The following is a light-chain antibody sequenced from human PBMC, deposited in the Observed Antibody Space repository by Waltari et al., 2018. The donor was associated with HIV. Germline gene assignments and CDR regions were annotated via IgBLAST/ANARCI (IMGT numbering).Light chain of an antibody. CDR3: GSYAGSNAYV. CDR2: ELS. Sequence: PGQSITISRTGTSNDVGYYNLVSRYQQDPGKAPKFMIYELSKRPSGCSNRFSGSKCGNPTSVTISGLQAEDEATYYCGSYAGSNAYVYGIGTKVTVL. V-gene: IGLV2-23*02. J-gene: IGLJ1*01. CDR1: SNDVGYYNL.